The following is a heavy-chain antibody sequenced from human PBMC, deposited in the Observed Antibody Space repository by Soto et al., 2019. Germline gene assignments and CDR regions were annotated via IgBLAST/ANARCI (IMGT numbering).Heavy chain of an antibody. D-gene: IGHD6-6*01. CDR3: AKDSVAARPIYFDY. CDR2: ISGSGGST. CDR1: GFTLRSYA. Sequence: GSLRISCAASGFTLRSYAMSWVRQAPGKGLEWVSAISGSGGSTYYADSVKGRFTISRDNSKNTLYLQMNSLRAEDTAVYYCAKDSVAARPIYFDYWGQGTLVTVSS. V-gene: IGHV3-23*01. J-gene: IGHJ4*02.